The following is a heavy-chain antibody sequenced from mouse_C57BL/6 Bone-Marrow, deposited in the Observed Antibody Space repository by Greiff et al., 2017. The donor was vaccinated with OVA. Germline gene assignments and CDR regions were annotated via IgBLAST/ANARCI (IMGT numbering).Heavy chain of an antibody. CDR2: IDPEDGDT. V-gene: IGHV14-1*01. CDR1: GFNIKDYY. D-gene: IGHD6-1*01. Sequence: VQLKESGAELVRPGASVKLSCTASGFNIKDYYMHWVKQRPEQGLEWIGRIDPEDGDTKYAPKFQGKATMTVDTSSTTAYLQLSSLTSEDAAVYYCATERGCLAYWGQGTLVTVSA. J-gene: IGHJ3*01. CDR3: ATERGCLAY.